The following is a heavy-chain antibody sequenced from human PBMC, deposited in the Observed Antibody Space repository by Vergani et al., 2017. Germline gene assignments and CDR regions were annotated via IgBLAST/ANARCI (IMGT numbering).Heavy chain of an antibody. CDR1: GFTFSSYG. Sequence: QVQLVESGGGVVQPGRSLRLSCAASGFTFSSYGMHWVRQAPGKGLEWVAVIWYDGSNKYYADSVKGRFTISRDNSKNTLYLQMNSLRAEDAAVYYCARGESSRSVYYYYMDVWGKGTTVTVSS. D-gene: IGHD6-6*01. V-gene: IGHV3-33*01. J-gene: IGHJ6*03. CDR2: IWYDGSNK. CDR3: ARGESSRSVYYYYMDV.